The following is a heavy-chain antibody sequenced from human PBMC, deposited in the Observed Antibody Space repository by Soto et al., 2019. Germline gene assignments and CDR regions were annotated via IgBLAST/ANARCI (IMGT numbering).Heavy chain of an antibody. CDR3: ARGDRGGFDL. Sequence: LRLSCAGSVFTFSTYSMNGVRQAPGKGLEWVSSISSSSSYIYYADSVKGRFTISRDNARNTVSLQMSSLRAEDTAIYYCARGDRGGFDLWGHGTVVTVSS. J-gene: IGHJ3*01. CDR1: VFTFSTYS. D-gene: IGHD3-10*01. CDR2: ISSSSSYI. V-gene: IGHV3-21*01.